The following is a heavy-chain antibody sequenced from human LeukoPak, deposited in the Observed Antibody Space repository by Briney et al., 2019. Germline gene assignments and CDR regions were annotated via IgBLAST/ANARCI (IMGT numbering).Heavy chain of an antibody. Sequence: GGSLILSCAASGFTFSSYWMHWVRQAPGKGLVWVSRIRSDGSTTYADSVKGRFTISRDNAKNTLYLQMNCLRAEDTAVYYCARAGDYGSGSCAFDMWGQGTMVTVSS. CDR1: GFTFSSYW. CDR3: ARAGDYGSGSCAFDM. V-gene: IGHV3-74*01. D-gene: IGHD3-10*01. J-gene: IGHJ3*02. CDR2: IRSDGST.